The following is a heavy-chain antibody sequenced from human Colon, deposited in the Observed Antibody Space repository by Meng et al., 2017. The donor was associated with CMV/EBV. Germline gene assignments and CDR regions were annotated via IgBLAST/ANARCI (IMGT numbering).Heavy chain of an antibody. Sequence: SETLSLTCAVYGGSFSGYYWSWIRQPPGKGLEWIGEINHSGSTNYNPSLKSRVTISVDTSKNQFSLKLSSVTAADTAVYYCARGRRAAAPRTYFDYWGQGTLVTVSS. CDR2: INHSGST. V-gene: IGHV4-34*01. CDR1: GGSFSGYY. D-gene: IGHD6-13*01. J-gene: IGHJ4*02. CDR3: ARGRRAAAPRTYFDY.